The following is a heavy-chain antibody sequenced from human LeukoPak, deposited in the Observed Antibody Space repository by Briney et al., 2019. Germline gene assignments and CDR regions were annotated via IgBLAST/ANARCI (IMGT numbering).Heavy chain of an antibody. V-gene: IGHV3-7*03. J-gene: IGHJ6*02. CDR1: GFSFSTYA. Sequence: GGSLRLSCAASGFSFSTYAMSWVRQAPGKGLEWVASINHNGNVNYYVDSVKGRFTISRDNAKNSLYLQMSNLRAEDTAVYFCARGGGLDVWGQGATVTVSS. CDR2: INHNGNVN. D-gene: IGHD3-16*01. CDR3: ARGGGLDV.